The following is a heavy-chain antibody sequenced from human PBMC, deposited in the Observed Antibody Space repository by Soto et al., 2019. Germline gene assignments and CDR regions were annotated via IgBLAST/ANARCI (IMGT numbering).Heavy chain of an antibody. J-gene: IGHJ6*02. CDR1: GLMFRSYA. CDR3: ANVDWNYGKDA. D-gene: IGHD3-9*01. CDR2: INGFGDTA. Sequence: EVPLLESGGGLVQPGGSLRLSCEVSGLMFRSYAMSWVRQAPGRGLDWVSGINGFGDTARYADSVMGRFTISRDNSKSKVYLQMNSLRVEDTAIYYCANVDWNYGKDAWGQGTAFIVSS. V-gene: IGHV3-23*01.